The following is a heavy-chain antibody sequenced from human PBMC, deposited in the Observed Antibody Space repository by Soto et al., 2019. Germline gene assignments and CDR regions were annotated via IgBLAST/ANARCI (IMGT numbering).Heavy chain of an antibody. CDR3: AKVSLGWGRLFGYFDY. Sequence: GGSLRLSCAASGFTFSSYAMSWVRQAPGKGLEWVSAISGSGGSTYYADSVKGRFTISRDNSKNTLYLQMNSLRAEDTAVYYCAKVSLGWGRLFGYFDYWGQGTLVTVSS. CDR1: GFTFSSYA. D-gene: IGHD3-16*01. J-gene: IGHJ4*02. CDR2: ISGSGGST. V-gene: IGHV3-23*01.